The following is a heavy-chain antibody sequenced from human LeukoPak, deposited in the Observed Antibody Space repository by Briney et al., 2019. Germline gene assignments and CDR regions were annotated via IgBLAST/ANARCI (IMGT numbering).Heavy chain of an antibody. CDR3: ARASYWGSGWFDP. D-gene: IGHD7-27*01. CDR2: MNANRGST. V-gene: IGHV1-8*01. Sequence: GASVQVSCKASGYTFTSYDINWVRQAPGQGLEWMGWMNANRGSTGYAQKFQGRVAMTRDTSISTAYMELSSLTSEDTAVSYCARASYWGSGWFDPWGQGTLVTVSS. CDR1: GYTFTSYD. J-gene: IGHJ5*02.